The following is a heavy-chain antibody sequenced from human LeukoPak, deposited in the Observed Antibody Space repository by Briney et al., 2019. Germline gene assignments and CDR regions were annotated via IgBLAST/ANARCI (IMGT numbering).Heavy chain of an antibody. CDR3: AREGDTALDY. Sequence: GGSLRLSCAASGFTFSSYAMHWVRQAPGKGLEWVAVISYDGSNKYYADSVKGRFTISRDNSKNTLYLQMDSLRAEDTAVYYCAREGDTALDYWGQGTLVTVSS. D-gene: IGHD5-18*01. CDR1: GFTFSSYA. J-gene: IGHJ4*02. CDR2: ISYDGSNK. V-gene: IGHV3-30-3*01.